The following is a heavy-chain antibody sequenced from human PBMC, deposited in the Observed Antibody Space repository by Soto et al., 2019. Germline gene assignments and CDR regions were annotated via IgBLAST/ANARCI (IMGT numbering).Heavy chain of an antibody. J-gene: IGHJ4*02. Sequence: QGQLVQSGAEVKKPGALVKVSCKASGYVFTSFAMHWVRQAPGQRLEWMGWINTGNGDTKYAQKFQGRVTITTDTSARTSYLELSSLRSEDTAVYYCARDWGYLDYLGQGTLVTVSP. V-gene: IGHV1-3*04. CDR2: INTGNGDT. D-gene: IGHD3-16*01. CDR3: ARDWGYLDY. CDR1: GYVFTSFA.